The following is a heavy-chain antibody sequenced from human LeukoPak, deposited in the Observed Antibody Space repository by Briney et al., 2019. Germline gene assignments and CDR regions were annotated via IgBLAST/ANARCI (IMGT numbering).Heavy chain of an antibody. Sequence: SSVKVSCKASGYTFTSYDINWVRQATGQGLEWMGWMNPNSGNTGYAQKFQGRVTMTRNTSISTAYMELSSLRSEDTAVYYCARHQDPGMIVVMNWFDPWGQGTLVTVSS. J-gene: IGHJ5*02. CDR3: ARHQDPGMIVVMNWFDP. CDR2: MNPNSGNT. CDR1: GYTFTSYD. V-gene: IGHV1-8*01. D-gene: IGHD3-22*01.